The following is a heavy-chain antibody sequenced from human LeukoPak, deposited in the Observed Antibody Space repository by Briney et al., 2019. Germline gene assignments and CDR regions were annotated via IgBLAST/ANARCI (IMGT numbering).Heavy chain of an antibody. D-gene: IGHD5-18*01. V-gene: IGHV3-66*01. CDR1: GFTVSSNY. J-gene: IGHJ4*02. CDR2: IYSGGST. Sequence: GGSLRLSCAASGFTVSSNYMSWVRQAPGKGLEWVSVIYSGGSTYYADSVKGRFTISRDNSKNTLYLQMNSLRVEDTAVYYCASLDTAMVTDWGQGTLVTVSS. CDR3: ASLDTAMVTD.